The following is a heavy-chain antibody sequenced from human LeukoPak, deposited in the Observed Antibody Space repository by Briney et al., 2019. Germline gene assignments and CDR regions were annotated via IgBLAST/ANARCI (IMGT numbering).Heavy chain of an antibody. Sequence: SETLSLTCSVSGGSISNSRYYWGWLRQPPGKGLEWIGSIYYSGATNSNPSLKSRLTISVDTSKNQFSLKLGSVTAADTAVYYCARQEDSTGWGGGYFDYWGHGALVTVSS. CDR1: GGSISNSRYY. J-gene: IGHJ4*01. CDR2: IYYSGAT. D-gene: IGHD6-19*01. V-gene: IGHV4-39*01. CDR3: ARQEDSTGWGGGYFDY.